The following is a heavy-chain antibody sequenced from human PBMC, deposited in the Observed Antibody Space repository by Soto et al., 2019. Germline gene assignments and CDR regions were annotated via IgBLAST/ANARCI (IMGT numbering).Heavy chain of an antibody. CDR1: GDSISSYY. J-gene: IGHJ5*02. CDR2: IYYSGST. CDR3: ARSIAVAGKLGDWFDP. D-gene: IGHD6-19*01. V-gene: IGHV4-59*08. Sequence: SETLSLTCTVSGDSISSYYWSWIRQPPGKGLEWIGYIYYSGSTNYNPSLKSRVTISVDTSKNQFSLKLSSVTAADTAVYYCARSIAVAGKLGDWFDPWGQGTLVTVSS.